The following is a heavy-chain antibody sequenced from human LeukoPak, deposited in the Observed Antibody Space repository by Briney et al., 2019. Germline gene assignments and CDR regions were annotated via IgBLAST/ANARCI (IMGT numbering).Heavy chain of an antibody. CDR3: ARDPDFWTGYLDY. V-gene: IGHV3-48*04. D-gene: IGHD3/OR15-3a*01. J-gene: IGHJ4*02. Sequence: PGGSLRLSCAASGFTFSFYNMNWVRQAPGKGPEWLSLISSDSSITHYGDSVKGRLTISRDDAHNSLFLQMDSLRAEDTAVYYCARDPDFWTGYLDYWGQGTLVTVSS. CDR2: ISSDSSIT. CDR1: GFTFSFYN.